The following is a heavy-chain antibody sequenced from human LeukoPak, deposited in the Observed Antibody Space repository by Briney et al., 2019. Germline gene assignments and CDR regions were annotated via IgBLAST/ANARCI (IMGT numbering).Heavy chain of an antibody. CDR2: TYYRSKWFN. V-gene: IGHV6-1*01. Sequence: SQTLSLTCAISGDSVSSNSAAWDWIRQSPSRGLEWLGRTYYRSKWFNGYAVSVKGRITINPDTSKNQFSLQLNSVTAADTAVYYCARHFYDFWSGYYTSFDYWGQGTLVTVSS. CDR1: GDSVSSNSAA. CDR3: ARHFYDFWSGYYTSFDY. J-gene: IGHJ4*02. D-gene: IGHD3-3*01.